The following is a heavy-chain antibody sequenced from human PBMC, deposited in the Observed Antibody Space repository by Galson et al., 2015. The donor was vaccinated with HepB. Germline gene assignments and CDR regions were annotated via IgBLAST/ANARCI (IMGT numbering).Heavy chain of an antibody. D-gene: IGHD2-2*01. CDR3: ARETIVVVPAATVDYYYGMDV. J-gene: IGHJ6*02. CDR1: GGTFSSYA. Sequence: SVKVSCKASGGTFSSYAISWVRQAPGQGLEWMGRIIPILGIANYAQKFQGRVTITADKSTSTAYMELSSLRSEDTAVYYCARETIVVVPAATVDYYYGMDVWGQGTTVTVSS. CDR2: IIPILGIA. V-gene: IGHV1-69*04.